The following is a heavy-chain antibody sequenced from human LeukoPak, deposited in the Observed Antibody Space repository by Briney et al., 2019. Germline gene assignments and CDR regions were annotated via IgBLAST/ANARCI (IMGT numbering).Heavy chain of an antibody. Sequence: PGGSLRLSCAASGFTFSSYWMSWVRQAPGKGLEWVANIKQDGSEKYYVDSVKGRFTISRDNAKNSLYLQMNSLRAEDTAVYYCARDYRYGNLFSGVFNHWGQGTLVTVSS. V-gene: IGHV3-7*01. D-gene: IGHD3-10*02. CDR3: ARDYRYGNLFSGVFNH. CDR1: GFTFSSYW. CDR2: IKQDGSEK. J-gene: IGHJ5*02.